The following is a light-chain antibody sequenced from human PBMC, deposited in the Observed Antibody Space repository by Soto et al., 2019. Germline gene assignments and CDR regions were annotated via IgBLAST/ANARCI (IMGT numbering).Light chain of an antibody. CDR1: QSVTSSY. Sequence: IVLTPSPGTLSLSPGERATLSCRASQSVTSSYLAWYQQKPGQAPRLLIYGASIRATGIPDRFSGSGSGTDFTLNIDGLETEDFAVYYCQQYSSSTLTFGGGNK. CDR2: GAS. J-gene: IGKJ4*02. V-gene: IGKV3-20*01. CDR3: QQYSSSTLT.